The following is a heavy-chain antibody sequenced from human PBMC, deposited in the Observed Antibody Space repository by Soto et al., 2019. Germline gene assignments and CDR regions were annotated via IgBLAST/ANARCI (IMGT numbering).Heavy chain of an antibody. CDR1: GFTFSSYA. Sequence: PGGSLRLSCAASGFTFSSYAMSWVRQAPGKGLEWVSAISGSGGSTYYADSVKGRFTISRDNSKNTLYLQMNSLRAEDTAVYYCARDYYGSGYGMDVWGQGTTVTVSS. V-gene: IGHV3-23*01. CDR3: ARDYYGSGYGMDV. CDR2: ISGSGGST. D-gene: IGHD3-10*01. J-gene: IGHJ6*02.